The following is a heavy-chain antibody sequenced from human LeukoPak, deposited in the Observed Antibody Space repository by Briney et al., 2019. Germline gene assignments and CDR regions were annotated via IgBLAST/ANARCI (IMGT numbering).Heavy chain of an antibody. V-gene: IGHV4-39*01. CDR1: GGSISSSSYY. CDR2: IYYSGST. J-gene: IGHJ3*02. CDR3: ARARRDVPIMIVVARKDAFDI. Sequence: NPSETLSLTCTVSGGSISSSSYYWGWIRQPPGKGLEWIGSIYYSGSTYYNPSLKSRVTISVDTSKNQFSLKLRSVTAADTAVYYCARARRDVPIMIVVARKDAFDIWGQGTMVTVSS. D-gene: IGHD3-22*01.